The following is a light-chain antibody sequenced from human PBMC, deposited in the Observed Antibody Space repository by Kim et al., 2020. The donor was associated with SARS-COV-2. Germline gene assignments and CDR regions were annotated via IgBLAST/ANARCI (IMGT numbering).Light chain of an antibody. CDR3: QSYDDNKWV. CDR1: CVSIATDF. CDR2: GDQ. Sequence: GKTVILPCPRSCVSIATDFVQWFQQRPGSSPTTVIYGDQQRPSGVPDRFSGSVDSSSNSASLTISGLKTEDGADYYCQSYDDNKWVFGGGTQLTVL. J-gene: IGLJ2*01. V-gene: IGLV6-57*01.